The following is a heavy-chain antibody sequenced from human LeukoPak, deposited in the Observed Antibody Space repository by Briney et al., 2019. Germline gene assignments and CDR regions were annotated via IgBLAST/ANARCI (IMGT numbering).Heavy chain of an antibody. CDR3: ARGAYYYDSSGYYYFNWFDP. Sequence: GESLKISCKGSGYSVTSYWIGWVRQMPGKGLEWMGIIYPGDSDTRYSPSFQGQVTISSDKSISTAYLQWSSLKASDTAMYYCARGAYYYDSSGYYYFNWFDPWGQGTLVTVSS. D-gene: IGHD3-22*01. CDR2: IYPGDSDT. CDR1: GYSVTSYW. V-gene: IGHV5-51*01. J-gene: IGHJ5*02.